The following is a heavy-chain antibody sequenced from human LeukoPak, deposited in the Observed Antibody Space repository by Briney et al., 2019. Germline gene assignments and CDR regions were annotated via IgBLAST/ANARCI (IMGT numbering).Heavy chain of an antibody. CDR2: MNPSSGNT. Sequence: GASVKVSCKASGYTFTSYDINWVRQATGQGLEWMGWMNPSSGNTGYAQKFQGRVTMTRNTSISTAYMELSSLRSEDTAVYYCARALPRGGYSSSWYSEDFDYWGQGTLVTVSS. V-gene: IGHV1-8*01. D-gene: IGHD6-13*01. CDR1: GYTFTSYD. J-gene: IGHJ4*02. CDR3: ARALPRGGYSSSWYSEDFDY.